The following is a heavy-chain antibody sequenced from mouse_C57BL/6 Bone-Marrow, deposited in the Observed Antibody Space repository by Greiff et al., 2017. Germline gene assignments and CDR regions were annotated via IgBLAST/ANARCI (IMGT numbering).Heavy chain of an antibody. Sequence: QVQLQQSGAELARPGASVKLSCKASGYTFTSYGISWVKQRTGQGLEWIGEIYPRSGNTYYNEKFKGKATLTADKSSSTAYMELRSLPSEDSAVYFCAREGYYGNYAMDYWGQGTSVTVSS. D-gene: IGHD1-1*01. CDR3: AREGYYGNYAMDY. V-gene: IGHV1-81*01. CDR2: IYPRSGNT. CDR1: GYTFTSYG. J-gene: IGHJ4*01.